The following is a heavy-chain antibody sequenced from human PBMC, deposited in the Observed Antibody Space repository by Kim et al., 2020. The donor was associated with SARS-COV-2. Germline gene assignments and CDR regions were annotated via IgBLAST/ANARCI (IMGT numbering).Heavy chain of an antibody. V-gene: IGHV4-34*01. CDR2: QSRGN. J-gene: IGHJ4*02. Sequence: QSRGNNCSPSLKSRVSRSVDTSKNQFSLKLSSVTAAGTAVYYCARREKDYWGQGTLVTVSS. CDR3: ARREKDY.